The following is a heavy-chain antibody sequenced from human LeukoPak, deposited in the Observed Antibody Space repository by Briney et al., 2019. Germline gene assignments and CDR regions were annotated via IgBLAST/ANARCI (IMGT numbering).Heavy chain of an antibody. CDR1: GYTFTSYD. J-gene: IGHJ5*02. Sequence: ASVKVSCKASGYTFTSYDINWVRQATGQGLEWMGWMNPNSGNTGYAQKFQGRVTITRNTPISTAYMELSSLRSEDTAVYYCARGRIAVPRRVWFDPWGQGTLVTVSS. D-gene: IGHD6-19*01. CDR3: ARGRIAVPRRVWFDP. V-gene: IGHV1-8*03. CDR2: MNPNSGNT.